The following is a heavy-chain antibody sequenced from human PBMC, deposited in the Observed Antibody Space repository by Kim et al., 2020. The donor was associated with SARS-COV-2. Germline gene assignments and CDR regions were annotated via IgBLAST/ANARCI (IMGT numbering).Heavy chain of an antibody. CDR1: GFNFNSYS. CDR3: ARCPLSMTMVRGMITTTLFDYYNMDA. Sequence: GGSLRLSCTVSGFNFNSYSMNWVRQAPGKGLEWVSYISSSSSTVYYAGSVRGRFTISRDNAKNSLFLQMNSLRDDDTAVYHCARCPLSMTMVRGMITTTLFDYYNMDAWGQGTTVTVSS. CDR2: ISSSSSTV. V-gene: IGHV3-48*02. J-gene: IGHJ6*02. D-gene: IGHD3-10*01.